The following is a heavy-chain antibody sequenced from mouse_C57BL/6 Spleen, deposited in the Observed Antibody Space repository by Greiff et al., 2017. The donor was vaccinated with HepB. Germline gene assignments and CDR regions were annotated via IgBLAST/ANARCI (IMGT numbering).Heavy chain of an antibody. CDR2: IDPENGDT. D-gene: IGHD1-1*01. J-gene: IGHJ3*01. CDR3: TTTYYGIAY. CDR1: GFNIKDDY. Sequence: EVQLQQSGAELVRPGASVKLSCTASGFNIKDDYMHWVKQRPEQGLEWIGWIDPENGDTEYASKFQGKANITADTSSNTAYLQLSSLTSEDTAVYYCTTTYYGIAYWGQGTLVTVSA. V-gene: IGHV14-4*01.